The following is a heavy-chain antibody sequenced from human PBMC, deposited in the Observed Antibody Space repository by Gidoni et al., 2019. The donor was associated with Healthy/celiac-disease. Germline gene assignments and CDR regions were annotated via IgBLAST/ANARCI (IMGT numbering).Heavy chain of an antibody. CDR3: TSDGRGYSYPDGY. CDR2: IKSTTDGGTP. CDR1: GYTCSNAW. Sequence: EVQLVESGGGQVKPGGTLRLACAAAGYTCSNAWMSWVRQAPGRGLGWVGRIKSTTDGGTPDYAAPVTGRFPISRAASHNTLYLHLIILPTDDPAVSYCTSDGRGYSYPDGYWGQGTLVTVSS. D-gene: IGHD5-18*01. J-gene: IGHJ4*02. V-gene: IGHV3-15*01.